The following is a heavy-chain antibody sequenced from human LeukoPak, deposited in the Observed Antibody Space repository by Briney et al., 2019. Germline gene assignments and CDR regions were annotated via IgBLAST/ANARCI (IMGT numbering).Heavy chain of an antibody. J-gene: IGHJ4*02. CDR2: ISSSSSYI. D-gene: IGHD1-26*01. CDR1: GFTFSSYS. CDR3: AKAVVGATKPPAY. Sequence: GGSLRLSCAASGFTFSSYSMNWVRQAPGKGLEWVSSISSSSSYIYYADSVKGRFTISRDNSKNTLYLQMNSLRAEDTAVYYCAKAVVGATKPPAYWGQGTLVTVSS. V-gene: IGHV3-21*04.